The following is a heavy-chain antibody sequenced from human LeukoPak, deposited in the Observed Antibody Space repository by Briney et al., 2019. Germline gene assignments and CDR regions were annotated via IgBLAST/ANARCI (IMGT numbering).Heavy chain of an antibody. CDR3: ARDSLPARYCGGGNCYLKQDAFDI. CDR1: GFSLSDHY. CDR2: ITSSGSSI. D-gene: IGHD2-15*01. Sequence: TGGSLRLSCAVSGFSLSDHYMNWIRQAPGKGLEWVSSITSSGSSIYYADSVEGRFTISRDNPKNSLYLQMNSLRAEDTAVYYCARDSLPARYCGGGNCYLKQDAFDIWGQGTMVTVSS. J-gene: IGHJ3*02. V-gene: IGHV3-11*01.